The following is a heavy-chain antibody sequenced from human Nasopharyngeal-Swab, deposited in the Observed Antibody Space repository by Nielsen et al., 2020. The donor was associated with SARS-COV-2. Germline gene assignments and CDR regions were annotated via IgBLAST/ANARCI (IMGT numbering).Heavy chain of an antibody. CDR3: ARGRGYEPEEYYYMDV. J-gene: IGHJ6*03. CDR2: IYSGGST. V-gene: IGHV3-66*02. CDR1: GFTVSSNY. D-gene: IGHD1-1*01. Sequence: GESLKISCAASGFTVSSNYMSWVRQAPGKGLEWVSVIYSGGSTYYADSVKGRFTISRDNSKNTLYLQMNSLRAEDTAVYYCARGRGYEPEEYYYMDVWGKGTTVTVSS.